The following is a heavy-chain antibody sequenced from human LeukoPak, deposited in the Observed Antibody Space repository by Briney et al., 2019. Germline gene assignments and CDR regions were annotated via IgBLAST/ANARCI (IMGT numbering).Heavy chain of an antibody. Sequence: GGSLRLSCAASGFTFSSYEMNWVRQAPGKGLEWVSYISSSGSTIYYADSVKGRFTISRDNAENSLYLQMNSLRAEDTAVYYCARENILTGYYNGMDVWGQGTTVTVSS. CDR1: GFTFSSYE. CDR2: ISSSGSTI. V-gene: IGHV3-48*03. D-gene: IGHD3-9*01. CDR3: ARENILTGYYNGMDV. J-gene: IGHJ6*02.